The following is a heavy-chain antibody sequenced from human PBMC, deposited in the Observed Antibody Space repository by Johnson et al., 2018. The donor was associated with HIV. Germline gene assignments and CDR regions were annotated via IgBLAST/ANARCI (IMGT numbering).Heavy chain of an antibody. CDR2: IYSGGST. CDR1: GFTVSSNY. Sequence: VQLVESGGGLIQPGGSLRLSCAASGFTVSSNYMSWVRQAPGKGLEWVSEIYSGGSTYYADSVKGRFIISRDSSKNTLYLQMNSRRAEDTAVYYCARALSRFGVSDAFDVWGQGTMVTVSS. D-gene: IGHD3-10*01. J-gene: IGHJ3*01. CDR3: ARALSRFGVSDAFDV. V-gene: IGHV3-53*01.